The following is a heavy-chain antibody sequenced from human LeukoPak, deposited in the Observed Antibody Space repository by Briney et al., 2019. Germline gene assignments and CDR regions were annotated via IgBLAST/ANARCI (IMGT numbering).Heavy chain of an antibody. CDR2: VSGSGGST. J-gene: IGHJ4*02. CDR3: AKDFVPAAMWRYYFDY. Sequence: GGSLRLSCVASGFTFRSYAMSWVRQAPEKGLEWVSVVSGSGGSTYYADSVKGRFTISRDNSKNTLYLQMNSLRAEDTAVYYCAKDFVPAAMWRYYFDYWGQGTLVTVSS. V-gene: IGHV3-23*01. CDR1: GFTFRSYA. D-gene: IGHD2-2*01.